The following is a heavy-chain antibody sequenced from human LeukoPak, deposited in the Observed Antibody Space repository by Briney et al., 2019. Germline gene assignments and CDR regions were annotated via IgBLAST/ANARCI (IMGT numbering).Heavy chain of an antibody. V-gene: IGHV1-18*01. CDR3: ARSYGSGSYYNIRLIHYYYYMDV. D-gene: IGHD3-10*01. Sequence: EASVKVSCKASGYTFTSYGISWVRQAPGQGLEWMGWISAYNGNTNYAQKLQGRVTMTTDTSTSTAYMELRSLRSDDTAVYYCARSYGSGSYYNIRLIHYYYYMDVWGKGTTVTISS. CDR2: ISAYNGNT. CDR1: GYTFTSYG. J-gene: IGHJ6*03.